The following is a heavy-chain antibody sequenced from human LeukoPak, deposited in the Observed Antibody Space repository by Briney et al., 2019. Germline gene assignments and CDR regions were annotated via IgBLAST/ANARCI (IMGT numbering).Heavy chain of an antibody. CDR2: IYPGESET. D-gene: IGHD2-2*02. CDR1: GYSFTSYW. J-gene: IGHJ4*02. CDR3: ARPKGGGGAIFDY. V-gene: IGHV5-51*01. Sequence: GESLKFSCKGSGYSFTSYWIGWLRRMPGKGLEWLGIIYPGESETRYSPSVQGQVTISADKSITTAYLQWSSLKASDTAMYYCARPKGGGGAIFDYWGQGTLVTVSS.